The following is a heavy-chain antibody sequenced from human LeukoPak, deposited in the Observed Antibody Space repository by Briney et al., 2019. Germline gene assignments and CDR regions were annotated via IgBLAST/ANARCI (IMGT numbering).Heavy chain of an antibody. CDR2: ISYDGSHK. CDR1: GFTFSSYG. CDR3: AKQRGYDFWSGYWDY. V-gene: IGHV3-30*18. Sequence: GGSLRLSCAASGFTFSSYGMHWVRQAPGMGLEWVAVISYDGSHKYYADSVKGRFTISRDNSKNTLDLQMNSLRAEDTAVYYCAKQRGYDFWSGYWDYWGQGTLVTVSS. D-gene: IGHD3-3*01. J-gene: IGHJ4*02.